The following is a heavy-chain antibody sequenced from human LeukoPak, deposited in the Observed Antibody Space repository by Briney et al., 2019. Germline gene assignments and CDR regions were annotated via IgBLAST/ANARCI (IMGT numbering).Heavy chain of an antibody. Sequence: GASVKVSCKASGGTFSSYAISWVRQAPGQGLEWMGGIIPIFGTANYAQKFQGRVTITADESTSTAYMELSSLRSEDTAVYYCARERGYGPGSYLFDYWGQGTLVTVSS. J-gene: IGHJ4*02. CDR2: IIPIFGTA. V-gene: IGHV1-69*13. CDR1: GGTFSSYA. CDR3: ARERGYGPGSYLFDY. D-gene: IGHD3-10*01.